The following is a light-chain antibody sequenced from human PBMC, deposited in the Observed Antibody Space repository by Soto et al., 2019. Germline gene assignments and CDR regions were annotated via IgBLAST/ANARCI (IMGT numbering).Light chain of an antibody. CDR1: QSISSR. V-gene: IGKV1-5*01. CDR3: QQYNSFSRT. CDR2: DAS. Sequence: DIQMTQSPSTLSASVGDRVTITCRASQSISSRLAWYQQKPGKAPKLLIYDASNLESGVPSRFSGSGSGTEFSLTISSLQPDDFATYYCQQYNSFSRTFGQGTKLEIK. J-gene: IGKJ2*01.